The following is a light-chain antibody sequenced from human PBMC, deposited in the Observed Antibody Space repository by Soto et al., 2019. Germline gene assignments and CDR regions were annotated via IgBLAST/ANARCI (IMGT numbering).Light chain of an antibody. V-gene: IGKV3-20*01. Sequence: EIVLTQSPGTLSLSPGERATLSCRASQSVSSSNLAWYQQKPGQAPRLLIHGASSRATGIPDRFSGSGTGTDFTLTISRLKPEDFAVYYCQQYSRSSGTFGQGATVEIK. J-gene: IGKJ1*01. CDR2: GAS. CDR1: QSVSSSN. CDR3: QQYSRSSGT.